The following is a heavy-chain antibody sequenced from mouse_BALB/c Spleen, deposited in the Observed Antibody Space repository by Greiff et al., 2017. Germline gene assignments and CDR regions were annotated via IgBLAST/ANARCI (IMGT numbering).Heavy chain of an antibody. V-gene: IGHV2-2*02. CDR3: ARPSTTVVAKDYAMDY. Sequence: VKVVESGPGLVQPSQSLSITCTVSGFSLTSYGVHWVRQSPGKGLEWLGVIWSGGSTDYNAAFISRLSISKDNSKSQVFFKMNSLQANDTAIYYCARPSTTVVAKDYAMDYWGQGTSVTVSS. J-gene: IGHJ4*01. CDR1: GFSLTSYG. CDR2: IWSGGST. D-gene: IGHD1-1*01.